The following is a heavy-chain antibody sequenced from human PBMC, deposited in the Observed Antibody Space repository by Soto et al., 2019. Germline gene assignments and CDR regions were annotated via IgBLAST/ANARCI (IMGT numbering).Heavy chain of an antibody. V-gene: IGHV1-69*08. D-gene: IGHD3-3*01. CDR3: ARDRITTRGDAFDL. CDR2: IIPIPDIT. CDR1: GGTFSTYI. Sequence: QVQLVQSGAEVRKPGSSVKVSCKAPGGTFSTYIISWVRQAPGQGLEWTGRIIPIPDITNYAQKFQGRVTVTADRSTSTAYMELTSLKSEDTAVYYCARDRITTRGDAFDLWGQGTMVTVSS. J-gene: IGHJ3*01.